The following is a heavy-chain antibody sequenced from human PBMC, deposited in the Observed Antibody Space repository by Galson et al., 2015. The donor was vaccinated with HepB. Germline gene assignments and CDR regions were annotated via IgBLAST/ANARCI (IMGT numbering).Heavy chain of an antibody. CDR3: AKNGDDYDGSGYLDY. J-gene: IGHJ4*02. V-gene: IGHV3-23*01. CDR1: GFTLNSYA. CDR2: ISGSGGNT. D-gene: IGHD3-22*01. Sequence: SLRLSCAASGFTLNSYAMVWVRQAPGKGLEGVSTISGSGGNTNYADSVKGRFIISRDNSKNTLYLQMNSLRAEDTAVYYCAKNGDDYDGSGYLDYWGQGTLVTVSS.